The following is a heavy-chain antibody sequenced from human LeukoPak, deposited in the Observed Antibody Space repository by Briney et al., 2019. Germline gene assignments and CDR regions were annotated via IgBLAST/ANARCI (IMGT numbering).Heavy chain of an antibody. CDR1: GFTFSSYG. Sequence: GGSLRLSCAASGFTFSSYGMTWVRQAPGKGLEWVSYISSSSSTIYYADSVKGRFTISRDNSKNTLYLQMNSLRAEDTAVYYCARDKAYCSSTSCYAGDAFDIWGQGTMVTVSS. V-gene: IGHV3-48*01. D-gene: IGHD2-2*01. CDR2: ISSSSSTI. CDR3: ARDKAYCSSTSCYAGDAFDI. J-gene: IGHJ3*02.